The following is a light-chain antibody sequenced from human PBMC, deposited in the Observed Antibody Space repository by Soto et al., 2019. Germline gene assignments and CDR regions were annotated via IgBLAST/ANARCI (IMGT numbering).Light chain of an antibody. V-gene: IGKV3-15*01. CDR3: QQYNDWPPA. J-gene: IGKJ4*01. CDR2: GAS. Sequence: IVLTQSPATLSLAPGKRATLSCRASQNISSYLAWYQQKPGQAPRFLIYGASTRATDIPARFRGSGSGTEFTLTIDSLQSEDFAVYYCQQYNDWPPAFGGGTKVDIK. CDR1: QNISSY.